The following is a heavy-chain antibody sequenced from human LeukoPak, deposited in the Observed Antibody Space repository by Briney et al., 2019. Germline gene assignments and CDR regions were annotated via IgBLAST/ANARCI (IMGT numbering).Heavy chain of an antibody. J-gene: IGHJ5*02. Sequence: SETLSLTCAVSGSSLSSAYWWSWVRQSPGMGLEWIGQVSYSGTTKYTASLRSRLFISVDRSKNQFSLEMNSMTAADTAVYFCAKETDYSHPNWFDPWGQGILVTVSS. D-gene: IGHD4-11*01. CDR3: AKETDYSHPNWFDP. CDR1: GSSLSSAYW. V-gene: IGHV4-4*02. CDR2: VSYSGTT.